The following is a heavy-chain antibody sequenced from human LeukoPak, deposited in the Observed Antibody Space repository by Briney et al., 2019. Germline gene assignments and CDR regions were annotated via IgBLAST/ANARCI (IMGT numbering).Heavy chain of an antibody. Sequence: SETLSLTRTVSGGSISSYYWNWIRQPAGKGLEWIGRMSTSGSTNYNPSLSSRVTMSLDTSKNQFSLRLSSVTAADTAVYYCARDIAVAGFNWFDPWGQGTLVTVSS. D-gene: IGHD6-19*01. J-gene: IGHJ5*02. CDR3: ARDIAVAGFNWFDP. V-gene: IGHV4-4*07. CDR2: MSTSGST. CDR1: GGSISSYY.